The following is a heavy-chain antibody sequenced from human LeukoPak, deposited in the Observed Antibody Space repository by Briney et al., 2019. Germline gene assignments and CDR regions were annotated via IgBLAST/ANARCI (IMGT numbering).Heavy chain of an antibody. J-gene: IGHJ5*02. CDR3: TRDSGTYNWFDP. V-gene: IGHV3-73*01. CDR2: IDKKDKGYATAT. Sequence: GGSLRISCAASGFTVSGSAIHWVRQSSGKGLEWGGQIDKKDKGYATATAYAASVKGRFTISRDDSINTAYLQMKSLKTEDTALYYCTRDSGTYNWFDPWGQGTLVTVSS. CDR1: GFTVSGSA. D-gene: IGHD1-26*01.